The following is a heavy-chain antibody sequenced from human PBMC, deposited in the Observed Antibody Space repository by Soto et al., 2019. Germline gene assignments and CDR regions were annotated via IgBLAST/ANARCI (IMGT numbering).Heavy chain of an antibody. V-gene: IGHV5-51*01. J-gene: IGHJ6*02. D-gene: IGHD6-13*01. CDR3: ARHLNKPTYRSRWWRYYYYGMDV. CDR2: IYPGDSDT. Sequence: PGESLKISCKGSGYSFTIYWIGWVRQMPGKGLEWMGIIYPGDSDTRYSPSFQGQVTISADKSISTAYLQWSSLKASDTAMYYSARHLNKPTYRSRWWRYYYYGMDVGGQGTTVTVYS. CDR1: GYSFTIYW.